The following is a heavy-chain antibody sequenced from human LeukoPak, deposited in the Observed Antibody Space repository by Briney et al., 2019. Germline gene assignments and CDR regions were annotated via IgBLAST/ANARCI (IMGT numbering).Heavy chain of an antibody. D-gene: IGHD1-1*01. CDR2: IYHSGST. V-gene: IGHV4-30-2*01. J-gene: IGHJ3*02. CDR3: ARGATGTFDI. Sequence: SETLSLTCTVSGGSISSGGYYWSWIRQPPGKGLEWIEYIYHSGSTYYNPSLKSRVTISVDRSKNQFSLKLSSVTAADTAVYYCARGATGTFDIWGQGTMVTVSS. CDR1: GGSISSGGYY.